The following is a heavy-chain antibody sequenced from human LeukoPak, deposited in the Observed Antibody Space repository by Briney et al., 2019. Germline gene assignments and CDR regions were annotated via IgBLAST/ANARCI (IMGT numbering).Heavy chain of an antibody. Sequence: SETLSLTCAVSGYSISSGYYWGRIRQPPGKGLEWIGSIYHSGSTYYNPSLKSRVTISVDTSKNQFSLKLSSVTAADTAVYYCARDPSEYIGSSINFDYWGQGTLVTVSS. CDR1: GYSISSGYY. V-gene: IGHV4-38-2*02. CDR2: IYHSGST. CDR3: ARDPSEYIGSSINFDY. D-gene: IGHD6-6*01. J-gene: IGHJ4*02.